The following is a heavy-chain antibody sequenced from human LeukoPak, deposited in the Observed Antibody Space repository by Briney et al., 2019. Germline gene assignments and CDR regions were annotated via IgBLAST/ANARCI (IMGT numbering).Heavy chain of an antibody. Sequence: GESLKISCKGSGYSFTSYWIGWVRQMPGKGLEWTGIIYPGDSDTRYSPSFQGQVTISADKSISTAYLQWSSLKASDTAMYYCATGSVPAGSYYYFDYWGQGTLVTVSS. V-gene: IGHV5-51*01. CDR3: ATGSVPAGSYYYFDY. CDR1: GYSFTSYW. D-gene: IGHD6-13*01. CDR2: IYPGDSDT. J-gene: IGHJ4*02.